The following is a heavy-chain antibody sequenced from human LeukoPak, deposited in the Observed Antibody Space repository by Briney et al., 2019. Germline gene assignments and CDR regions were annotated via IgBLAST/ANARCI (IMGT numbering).Heavy chain of an antibody. Sequence: GGSLRLSCAASGFTFSSYGMHWVRQAPGKGLEWVAVILSDLSNKYYADSVKGRVTISRDNSKNTLYLQMNSLRAEDTAVYYCAKDRGGVVPAATYRSSFWYYYGMDVWGKGTTVTVSS. J-gene: IGHJ6*04. D-gene: IGHD2-2*01. V-gene: IGHV3-30*18. CDR3: AKDRGGVVPAATYRSSFWYYYGMDV. CDR1: GFTFSSYG. CDR2: ILSDLSNK.